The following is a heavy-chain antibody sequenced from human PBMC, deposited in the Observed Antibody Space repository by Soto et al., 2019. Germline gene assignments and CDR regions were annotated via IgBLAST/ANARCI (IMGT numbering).Heavy chain of an antibody. D-gene: IGHD3-10*01. CDR1: GVSISSSY. CDR2: IYDSGST. CDR3: ARHGVTMVRGALDY. J-gene: IGHJ4*02. Sequence: SETLSLTCTVSGVSISSSYWSWIRQPPGKGLEWIGYIYDSGSTYYNSSLKSRVTISVDTSKNQFSLKLSSVTAADTAVYYCARHGVTMVRGALDYWGQGTLVTVSS. V-gene: IGHV4-59*08.